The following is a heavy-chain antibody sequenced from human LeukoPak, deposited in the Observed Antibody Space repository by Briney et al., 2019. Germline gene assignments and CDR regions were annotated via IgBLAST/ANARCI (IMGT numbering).Heavy chain of an antibody. Sequence: NPGGSLRLSCAAPGFTFSSYSMNWVRQAPGKGLEWVSSISSSSSYIYYADSVKGRFTISRDNAKNSLYLQMNSLRAEDTAVYYCARLKHDSSGYSFDYWGQGTLVTVSS. D-gene: IGHD3-22*01. V-gene: IGHV3-21*01. CDR2: ISSSSSYI. CDR1: GFTFSSYS. J-gene: IGHJ4*02. CDR3: ARLKHDSSGYSFDY.